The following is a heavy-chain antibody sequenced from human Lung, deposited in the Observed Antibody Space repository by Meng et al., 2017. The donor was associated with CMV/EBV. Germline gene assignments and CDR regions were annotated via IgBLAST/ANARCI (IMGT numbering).Heavy chain of an antibody. CDR3: ARGINGGCGD. V-gene: IGHV6-1*01. CDR1: CAIVSSNRAA. CDR2: TSSRSKWYH. Sequence: QLPQACPVLLKPSHTLPLTFAISCAIVSSNRAAWHWIRQSPSIVLEWLGRTSSRSKWYHESAVSVQSRITISPDTPKNQFSLQLNSMTPEDTAVYYCARGINGGCGDWGQGTLVTVSS. J-gene: IGHJ4*02. D-gene: IGHD4-23*01.